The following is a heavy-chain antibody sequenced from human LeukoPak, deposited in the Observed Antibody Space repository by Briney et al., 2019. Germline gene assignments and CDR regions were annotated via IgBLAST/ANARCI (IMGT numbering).Heavy chain of an antibody. Sequence: PSETLSLTCAVSGYSISSGYYWGWIRQPPGKGLEWIGSIYHSGSTYYNPSLKSRVTISVDTSKNQFSLELSSVTAADTAVYYCARHLKGHDAFDIWGQGTMVTVSS. CDR1: GYSISSGYY. J-gene: IGHJ3*02. V-gene: IGHV4-38-2*01. CDR2: IYHSGST. CDR3: ARHLKGHDAFDI.